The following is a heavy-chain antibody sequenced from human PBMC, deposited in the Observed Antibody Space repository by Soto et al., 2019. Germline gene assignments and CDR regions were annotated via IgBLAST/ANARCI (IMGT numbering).Heavy chain of an antibody. CDR1: GGSISSGGYY. CDR3: ASGSTYYDIPNWFDP. Sequence: SETLSLTCTVSGGSISSGGYYWSWIRQHPGKGLEWIGYIYYSGSTYYNPSLKSQVTISVDTSKNQFSLKLSSVTAAYTAVYYCASGSTYYDIPNWFDPWGQGTLVTVSS. J-gene: IGHJ5*02. V-gene: IGHV4-31*01. D-gene: IGHD3-9*01. CDR2: IYYSGST.